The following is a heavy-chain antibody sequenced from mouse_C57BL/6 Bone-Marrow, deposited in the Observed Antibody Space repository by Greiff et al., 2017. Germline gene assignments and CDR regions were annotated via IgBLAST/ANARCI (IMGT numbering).Heavy chain of an antibody. Sequence: QVQLQQPGAELVKPGASVKLSCKASGYTFTSYWMHWVKQRPGRGLEWIGRIDPNSGGTKYNEKFKSKATLTVDKPSSTAYMQRSSRTSEDSAVYYYARMGPMDYGYDGGDYWGQGTTRTVSS. CDR1: GYTFTSYW. D-gene: IGHD2-2*01. J-gene: IGHJ2*01. CDR2: IDPNSGGT. CDR3: ARMGPMDYGYDGGDY. V-gene: IGHV1-72*01.